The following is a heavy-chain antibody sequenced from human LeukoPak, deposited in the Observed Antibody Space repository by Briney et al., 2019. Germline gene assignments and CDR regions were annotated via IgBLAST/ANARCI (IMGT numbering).Heavy chain of an antibody. V-gene: IGHV1-69*13. Sequence: ASVSVSCKASGGTFSSYPFTWVRQAPGQGLEWMGEITPIFGAANYAQTFQGRVTITADESTSTVFMELSSLRSDDTAFYYCARNSRVASTSGLNYWGQGTLVTVSS. CDR1: GGTFSSYP. CDR3: ARNSRVASTSGLNY. D-gene: IGHD4-23*01. CDR2: ITPIFGAA. J-gene: IGHJ4*02.